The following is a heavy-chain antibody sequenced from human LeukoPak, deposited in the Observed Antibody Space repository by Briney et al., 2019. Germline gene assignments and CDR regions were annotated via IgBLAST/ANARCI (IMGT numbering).Heavy chain of an antibody. J-gene: IGHJ4*02. D-gene: IGHD6-13*01. CDR3: ARPPIAAAGTDLVDY. CDR2: ISYDGSNK. V-gene: IGHV3-30-3*01. CDR1: GFTFSSYA. Sequence: PGRSLRLSCAASGFTFSSYAMHWVRQAPGKGLEWVAVISYDGSNKYYADSVKGRFTISRDNSKNTLYLQMNSLRAEDTAVYYCARPPIAAAGTDLVDYWGQGTLVTVSS.